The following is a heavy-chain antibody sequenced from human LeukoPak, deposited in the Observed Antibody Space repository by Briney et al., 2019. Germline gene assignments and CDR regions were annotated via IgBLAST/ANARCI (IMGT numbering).Heavy chain of an antibody. CDR2: ISGSGGST. J-gene: IGHJ6*02. V-gene: IGHV3-23*01. Sequence: GGSPRLSCAASGFTFSSYAMSWVRQAPGKGLEWVSAISGSGGSTYYADSVKGRFTISRDNSKNTLYLQMNSLRAEDTAVYYCAKVPGVRGYYYYGMDVWGQGTTVTVSS. CDR1: GFTFSSYA. D-gene: IGHD3-10*01. CDR3: AKVPGVRGYYYYGMDV.